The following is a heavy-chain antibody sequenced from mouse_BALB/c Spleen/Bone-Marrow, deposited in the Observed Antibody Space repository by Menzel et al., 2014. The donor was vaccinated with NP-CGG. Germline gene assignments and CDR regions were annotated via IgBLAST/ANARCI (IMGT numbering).Heavy chain of an antibody. Sequence: EVHLVESGGGLVQPGGSLKLSCAAPGFTFSSYGMSWVRQTPDKRLELVATINNNDGNTYYPDSVKGRFTISRDNAKNTLYLQMSSLKSEDTAMYYCARDNYGSRFDYWGQGTTLTVSS. J-gene: IGHJ2*01. CDR1: GFTFSSYG. CDR3: ARDNYGSRFDY. D-gene: IGHD1-1*01. V-gene: IGHV5-6-3*01. CDR2: INNNDGNT.